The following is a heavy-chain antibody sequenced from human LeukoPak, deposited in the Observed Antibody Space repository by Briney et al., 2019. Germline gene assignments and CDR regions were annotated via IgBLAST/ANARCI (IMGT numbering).Heavy chain of an antibody. CDR2: FHYSGST. Sequence: SETLSLTCRVSGATVSNYYWSWIRQSPGKGLEWIGFFHYSGSTNYNPSLNSRVTTSIDTSMNQLSLTLVSVTAADTAVYFCARHHDGGPKLRLDFWGLGVLVTVSS. D-gene: IGHD2-15*01. J-gene: IGHJ4*02. V-gene: IGHV4-59*08. CDR1: GATVSNYY. CDR3: ARHHDGGPKLRLDF.